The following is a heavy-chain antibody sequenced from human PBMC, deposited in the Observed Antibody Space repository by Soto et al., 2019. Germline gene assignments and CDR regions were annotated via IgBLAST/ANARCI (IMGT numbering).Heavy chain of an antibody. V-gene: IGHV4-31*03. Sequence: SETLSLTCTVSGGCISSGGYYWSWNRLHPGKGLEWIGYIYYSGSTYYNPSLKSRVTISVDTSKNQFSLKLSSVTAADMAVYYCARENHRLSYYFDYWXQGTLVTVSS. CDR1: GGCISSGGYY. J-gene: IGHJ4*02. CDR2: IYYSGST. CDR3: ARENHRLSYYFDY. D-gene: IGHD2-21*01.